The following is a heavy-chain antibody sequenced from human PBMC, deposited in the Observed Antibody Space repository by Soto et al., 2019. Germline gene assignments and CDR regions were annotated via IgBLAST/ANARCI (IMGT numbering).Heavy chain of an antibody. D-gene: IGHD3-22*01. CDR1: GFTFSSYG. J-gene: IGHJ6*02. CDR3: ARDHGYYYDSSGYYPVFRNYYGMDV. Sequence: GGSLRLSCAASGFTFSSYGMHWVRQAPGKGLEWVACIWYSSSYKYYADSVKGRFTISRDNAKNSLYLQMNSLRAEDTAVYYCARDHGYYYDSSGYYPVFRNYYGMDVWGQGTTVTVSS. CDR2: IWYSSSYK. V-gene: IGHV3-33*01.